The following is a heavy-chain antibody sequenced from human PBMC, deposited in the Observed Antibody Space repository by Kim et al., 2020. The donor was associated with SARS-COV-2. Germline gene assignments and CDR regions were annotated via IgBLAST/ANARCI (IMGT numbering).Heavy chain of an antibody. D-gene: IGHD3-22*01. J-gene: IGHJ4*02. CDR2: IYYSGST. CDR3: ARGGYIRNYYDSSGYSELDD. Sequence: SETLSLTCTVSGGSISSYYWSWIRQPPGKGLEWIGYIYYSGSTNYNPSLTSRVTISVDTSKNQFSLKLSSVTAADTAVYYCARGGYIRNYYDSSGYSELDDWGQGTLVTVSS. CDR1: GGSISSYY. V-gene: IGHV4-59*13.